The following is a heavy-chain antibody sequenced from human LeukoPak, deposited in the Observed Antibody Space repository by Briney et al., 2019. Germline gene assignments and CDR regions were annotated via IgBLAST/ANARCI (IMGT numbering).Heavy chain of an antibody. D-gene: IGHD2-8*02. J-gene: IGHJ6*03. CDR3: ARDPILRRYWDYYYMDV. CDR2: IIPIFGTA. CDR1: GGTFSSYA. Sequence: ASVKVSCKASGGTFSSYAISWVRQAPGQGLEWMGGIIPIFGTANYAQKFQGRVTITADESTSTAYMELSSLRSEDTAVYYCARDPILRRYWDYYYMDVWGKGTTVTVSS. V-gene: IGHV1-69*13.